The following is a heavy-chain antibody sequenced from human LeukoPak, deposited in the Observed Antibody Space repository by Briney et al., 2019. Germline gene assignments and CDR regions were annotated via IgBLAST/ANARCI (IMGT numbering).Heavy chain of an antibody. CDR3: ARDRQWLEFDY. Sequence: SETLSLTCAVSGGSISSSNWWSWVRQPPGKGLEWIGEIYHSGTTNYNPSLKSRVTISVDKSKNQFSLKLTSVTAADTAVYYCARDRQWLEFDYGGQGTLVTVSS. V-gene: IGHV4-4*02. CDR1: GGSISSSNW. CDR2: IYHSGTT. D-gene: IGHD6-19*01. J-gene: IGHJ4*02.